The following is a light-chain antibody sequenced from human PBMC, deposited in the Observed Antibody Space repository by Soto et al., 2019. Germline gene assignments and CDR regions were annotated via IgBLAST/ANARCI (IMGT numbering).Light chain of an antibody. J-gene: IGLJ2*01. V-gene: IGLV3-21*02. CDR1: NSGSKS. CDR3: QVWDSSSDHVV. CDR2: DDS. Sequence: SYELTQPPSVSVAPGQTARSTCGVHNSGSKSVHWYQQKPGQAPVLVVYDDSDRPSGIPERFSGSNPGNTATLTISRVEAGDEADYYCQVWDSSSDHVVFGGGTQLTVL.